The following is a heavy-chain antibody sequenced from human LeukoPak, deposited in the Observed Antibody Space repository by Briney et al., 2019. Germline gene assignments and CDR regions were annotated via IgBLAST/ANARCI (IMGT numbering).Heavy chain of an antibody. J-gene: IGHJ4*02. CDR1: GFTVSSNY. Sequence: GGSLRLSCAASGFTVSSNYMSWVRQAPGKGLEWVSVIYSGGSTYYADSVKGRFTISRDNSKNTLYLQMNSLRAEDTAVYYCAKDVSNYYGSGPLIDYWGQGTLVTVSS. D-gene: IGHD3-10*01. CDR3: AKDVSNYYGSGPLIDY. V-gene: IGHV3-66*01. CDR2: IYSGGST.